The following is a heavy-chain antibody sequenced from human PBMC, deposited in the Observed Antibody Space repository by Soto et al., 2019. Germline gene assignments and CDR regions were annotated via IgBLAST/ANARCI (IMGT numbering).Heavy chain of an antibody. CDR1: GGTFSTYA. CDR2: ITPIFGTA. Sequence: SVKVFCKASGGTFSTYAINWVRQVPGQGLEWMGGITPIFGTANYAQNFQGRVTIIADESTSTGYMELTSLRSEDTAVYYCARSIRLGELSPLSHWGQGTLVTVPQ. J-gene: IGHJ4*02. D-gene: IGHD3-16*02. V-gene: IGHV1-69*13. CDR3: ARSIRLGELSPLSH.